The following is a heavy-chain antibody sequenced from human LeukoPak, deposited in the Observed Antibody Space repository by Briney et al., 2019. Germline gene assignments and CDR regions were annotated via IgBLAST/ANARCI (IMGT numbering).Heavy chain of an antibody. Sequence: SETLPLTCAVSGGSITSSNWWSWVRQTPGKGLEWIGEIYHSGSTSYNPSLKSRVTMSVDKSKNQFSLKLSSVTAADTAVYYCARSDFYTSSPDYWGQGTLVTVSS. CDR3: ARSDFYTSSPDY. CDR2: IYHSGST. V-gene: IGHV4-4*02. J-gene: IGHJ4*02. D-gene: IGHD6-13*01. CDR1: GGSITSSNW.